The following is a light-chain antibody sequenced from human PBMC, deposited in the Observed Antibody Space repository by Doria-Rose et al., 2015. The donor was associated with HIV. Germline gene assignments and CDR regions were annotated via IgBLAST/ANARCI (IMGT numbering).Light chain of an antibody. J-gene: IGKJ1*01. CDR3: HQYASSRT. Sequence: TQSPGTLSLSPGERATLSCRASQSVSANYLAWYQQRPGQSPRLLIYGASSRATDTPDRFSGSGSGTDFTLTISRLEPGDFAVYYCHQYASSRTFGQGTKVEIK. CDR1: QSVSANY. V-gene: IGKV3-20*01. CDR2: GAS.